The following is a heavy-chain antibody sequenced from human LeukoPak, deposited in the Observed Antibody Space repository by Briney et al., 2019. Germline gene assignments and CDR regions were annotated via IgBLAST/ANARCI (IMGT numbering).Heavy chain of an antibody. V-gene: IGHV1-46*01. J-gene: IGHJ3*02. CDR2: INPSGGST. D-gene: IGHD3-22*01. CDR1: GYTFTRYY. Sequence: ASVKVSCKASGYTFTRYYMHWVRQAPGQGLEWMGIINPSGGSTNYAQKFQGRVTMTRDMSTSTVYMELSSLRSEDTAVYYCARGRHSYESSDYYYEGDAFDIWGQGTMVTVSS. CDR3: ARGRHSYESSDYYYEGDAFDI.